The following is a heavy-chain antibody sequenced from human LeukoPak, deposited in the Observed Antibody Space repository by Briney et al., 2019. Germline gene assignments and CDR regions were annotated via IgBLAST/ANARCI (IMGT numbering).Heavy chain of an antibody. Sequence: PGRSLRLSCAASGFTFSSYAMHWVRQAPGKGLEWVAVISYDGSNKYYADSVKGRFTISRDNSKNTLYLQMNSLRAEDTAVYYCARELSEAAVAGGFDYWGQGTLVTVSS. V-gene: IGHV3-30-3*01. CDR3: ARELSEAAVAGGFDY. CDR1: GFTFSSYA. J-gene: IGHJ4*02. D-gene: IGHD6-19*01. CDR2: ISYDGSNK.